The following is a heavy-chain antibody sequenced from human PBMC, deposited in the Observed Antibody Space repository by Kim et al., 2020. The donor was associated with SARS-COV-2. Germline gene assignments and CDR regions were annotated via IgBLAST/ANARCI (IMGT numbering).Heavy chain of an antibody. D-gene: IGHD3-10*01. CDR1: GFTFSSYA. CDR3: AILAAGTNYAYFDF. J-gene: IGHJ4*02. V-gene: IGHV3-23*03. CDR2: IYSGGSST. Sequence: GGSLRLSCAASGFTFSSYAMSWVRQAPGKGLEWVSVIYSGGSSTYYADSVKGRFTISRDNSKITLYLPMNSLRAEDTAVYYCAILAAGTNYAYFDFWGQGTLFNVSS.